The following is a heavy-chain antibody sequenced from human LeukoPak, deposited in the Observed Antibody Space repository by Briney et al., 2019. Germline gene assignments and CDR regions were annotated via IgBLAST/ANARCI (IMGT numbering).Heavy chain of an antibody. J-gene: IGHJ6*02. D-gene: IGHD4-23*01. CDR3: ARDGGNSPYYYYGMDV. V-gene: IGHV1-2*02. CDR2: INPNSGGT. Sequence: ASVKVSCKASGYXFTAYYLHWVRQAPGQGLEWMGWINPNSGGTNYAQKFQGRVTMTRDTSISTAYMELSRLRSDDTAVYYCARDGGNSPYYYYGMDVWGQGTTVTVSS. CDR1: GYXFTAYY.